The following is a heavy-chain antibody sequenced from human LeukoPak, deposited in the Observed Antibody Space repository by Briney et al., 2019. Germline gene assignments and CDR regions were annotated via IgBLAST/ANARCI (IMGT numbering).Heavy chain of an antibody. J-gene: IGHJ4*02. Sequence: PGGSLRLSCAASGFTFSSYSMNWVRQAPGEGLEWVSYISSSSSTIYYADSVKGRFTISRDNAKNSLYLQMNSLRAEDTAVYYCARDLRDYWGQGTLVTVSS. CDR2: ISSSSSTI. CDR1: GFTFSSYS. CDR3: ARDLRDY. V-gene: IGHV3-48*01.